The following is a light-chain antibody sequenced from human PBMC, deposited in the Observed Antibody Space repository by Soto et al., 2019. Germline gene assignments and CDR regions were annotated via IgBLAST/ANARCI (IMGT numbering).Light chain of an antibody. Sequence: QSALTQPASVSGSPGQSLTISCTGTSSDVGRYSLVSWYQQHPGKAPKLIIYEDVERPSGVSYRFSGSKSGNTASLTISGLQTEVEADYYCCSYAGGTSVIFGGGTKLTVL. CDR3: CSYAGGTSVI. J-gene: IGLJ2*01. V-gene: IGLV2-23*01. CDR1: SSDVGRYSL. CDR2: EDV.